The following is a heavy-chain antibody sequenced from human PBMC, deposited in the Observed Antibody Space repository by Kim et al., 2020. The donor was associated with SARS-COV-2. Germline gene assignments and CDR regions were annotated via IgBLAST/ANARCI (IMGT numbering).Heavy chain of an antibody. D-gene: IGHD3-22*01. Sequence: GGSLRLSCAASGFTFSNAWMSWVRQAPGKGLEWVGRIKSKTDGGTTDYAAPVKGRFTISRDDSKNTLYLQMNSLKTEDTAVYYCTTGIYDSSGYANYYGMDVWGQGTTVTVSS. CDR1: GFTFSNAW. V-gene: IGHV3-15*01. CDR3: TTGIYDSSGYANYYGMDV. J-gene: IGHJ6*02. CDR2: IKSKTDGGTT.